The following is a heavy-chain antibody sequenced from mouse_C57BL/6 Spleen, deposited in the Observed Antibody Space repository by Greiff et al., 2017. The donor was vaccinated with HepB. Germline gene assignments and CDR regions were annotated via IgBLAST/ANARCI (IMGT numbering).Heavy chain of an antibody. CDR3: ARHGDSSGYVWFAY. CDR1: GFTFSSYT. CDR2: ISGGGGNT. D-gene: IGHD3-2*02. J-gene: IGHJ3*01. Sequence: EVQLQQSGGGLVKPGGSLKLSCAASGFTFSSYTMSWVRQTPEKRLEWVATISGGGGNTYYPDSVKGRFTISRDNAKNTLYLQMSSLRSEDTALYYCARHGDSSGYVWFAYWGQGTLVTVSA. V-gene: IGHV5-9*01.